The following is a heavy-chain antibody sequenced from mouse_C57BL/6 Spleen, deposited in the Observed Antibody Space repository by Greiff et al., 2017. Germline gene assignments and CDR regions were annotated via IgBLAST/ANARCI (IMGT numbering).Heavy chain of an antibody. J-gene: IGHJ4*01. V-gene: IGHV1-39*01. CDR3: ALYYYGSSYGSYAMDY. CDR2: INPNYGTT. D-gene: IGHD1-1*01. Sequence: VQLKESGPELVKPGASVKISCKASGYSFTDYNMNWVKQSNGKSLEWIGVINPNYGTTSYNQKFKGKATLTVDQSSSTAYMQLNSLTSEDSAVYYCALYYYGSSYGSYAMDYWGQGTSVTVSS. CDR1: GYSFTDYN.